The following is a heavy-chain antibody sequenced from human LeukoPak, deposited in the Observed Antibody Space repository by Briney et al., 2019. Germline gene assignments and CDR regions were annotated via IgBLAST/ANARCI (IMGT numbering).Heavy chain of an antibody. CDR1: GYSFTSYW. CDR2: FYPGDSDT. J-gene: IGHJ4*02. Sequence: GESLKISCRVFGYSFTSYWIAWVRQMPGKGLDWMGTFYPGDSDTRYSPSFQGQVTISADKSISTAYLQWSSLKASDTAMYYCAREETYDSSGYYYTLDYWGQGTLVTVSS. D-gene: IGHD3-22*01. V-gene: IGHV5-51*01. CDR3: AREETYDSSGYYYTLDY.